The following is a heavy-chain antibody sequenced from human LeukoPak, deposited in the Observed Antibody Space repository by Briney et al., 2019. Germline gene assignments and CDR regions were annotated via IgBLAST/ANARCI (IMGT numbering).Heavy chain of an antibody. Sequence: SETLSLTCTVSGGSVSSGSYHWSWIRQPPGKGLEWIGYIYYSGSTNYNPSLKSRVTISVDTSKNQFSLKLSSVTAADTAVYYCARDARIAVAGIGDDIWGQGTMVTVSS. CDR2: IYYSGST. J-gene: IGHJ3*02. CDR3: ARDARIAVAGIGDDI. V-gene: IGHV4-61*01. D-gene: IGHD6-19*01. CDR1: GGSVSSGSYH.